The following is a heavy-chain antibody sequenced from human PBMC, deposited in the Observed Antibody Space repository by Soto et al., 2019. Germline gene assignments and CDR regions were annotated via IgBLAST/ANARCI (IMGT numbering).Heavy chain of an antibody. CDR1: GGSFSGYY. D-gene: IGHD4-17*01. J-gene: IGHJ2*01. V-gene: IGHV4-34*01. CDR2: VNHSGST. Sequence: QVHLQQWGAGLLKPSETLSLTCAVYGGSFSGYYWSWIRQPPGKGLEWIGEVNHSGSTNFNPSLKSRVSISVDTSKKQFSLKLSSVTAADTAVYYCAAHLKTTVTAYWYFDLWDRGTLVTVSS. CDR3: AAHLKTTVTAYWYFDL.